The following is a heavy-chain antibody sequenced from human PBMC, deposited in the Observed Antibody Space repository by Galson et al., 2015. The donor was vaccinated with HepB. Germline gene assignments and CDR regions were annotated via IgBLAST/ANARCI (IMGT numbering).Heavy chain of an antibody. V-gene: IGHV1-8*01. CDR2: MNPNSGNT. D-gene: IGHD6-6*01. CDR3: ARVAGAARIYYYYYYMDV. CDR1: GYTFTSYD. Sequence: SVKVSCKASGYTFTSYDINWVRQATGQGLEWMGWMNPNSGNTGYAQKFQGRVTMTRNTSISTAYMELSSLRSEDTAVYYCARVAGAARIYYYYYYMDVWGKGTTVTVSS. J-gene: IGHJ6*03.